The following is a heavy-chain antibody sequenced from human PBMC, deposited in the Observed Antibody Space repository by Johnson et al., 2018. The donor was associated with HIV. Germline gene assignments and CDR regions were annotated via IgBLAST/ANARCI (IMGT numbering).Heavy chain of an antibody. V-gene: IGHV3-30*02. CDR2: IRYDGSDK. CDR3: AREQSLIAAQIPDAFDI. J-gene: IGHJ3*02. Sequence: QVQLVESGGGLVQPGRSLRLSCSASGFTFGDYAMSWFRQAPGKGLEWVSFIRYDGSDKYYADSVKGRFTISRDNSKNTLYLQMNSLRAEDTAVYYCAREQSLIAAQIPDAFDIWGQGTMVTVSS. CDR1: GFTFGDYA. D-gene: IGHD6-6*01.